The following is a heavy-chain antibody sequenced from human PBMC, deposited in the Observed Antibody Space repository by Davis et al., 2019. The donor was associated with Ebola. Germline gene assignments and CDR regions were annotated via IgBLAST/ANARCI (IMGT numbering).Heavy chain of an antibody. CDR2: ISSSGSTI. Sequence: GESLKTPCAASGFTFSDYYMSWIRQAPGKGLEWVSYISSSGSTIYYADSVKGRFTISRDNAKNSLYLQMNSLRAEETAVYYCASNSGRYHYYGMDVWGQGTTVTVSS. D-gene: IGHD1-26*01. J-gene: IGHJ6*02. CDR1: GFTFSDYY. V-gene: IGHV3-11*01. CDR3: ASNSGRYHYYGMDV.